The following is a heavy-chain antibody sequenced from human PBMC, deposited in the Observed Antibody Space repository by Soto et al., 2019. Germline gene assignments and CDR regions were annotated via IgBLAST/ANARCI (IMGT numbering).Heavy chain of an antibody. CDR1: GGSISSSSYY. V-gene: IGHV4-39*02. D-gene: IGHD6-13*01. J-gene: IGHJ5*02. Sequence: PSETLSLTCTVSGGSISSSSYYWGWIRQPPGKGLEWIGSIYYSGSTYYNPSLKSRVTISVDTSKNQFSLKLSSVTAADTAVYYCAREVAAAAGTGWFDPWGQGTLVTDSS. CDR2: IYYSGST. CDR3: AREVAAAAGTGWFDP.